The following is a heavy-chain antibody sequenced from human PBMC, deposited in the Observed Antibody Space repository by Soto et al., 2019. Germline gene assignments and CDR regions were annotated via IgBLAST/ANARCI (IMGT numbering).Heavy chain of an antibody. CDR1: GGSISSGGYY. J-gene: IGHJ5*02. CDR2: IYYSGST. Sequence: SETLSLTCTVSGGSISSGGYYWSWIRQHPGKGLEWIGYIYYSGSTYYNPSLKSRVTISVDTSKNQFSLKLSSVTAADTAVYYCASTDPWRRSSPNWFAPWGQGTLVTVSS. CDR3: ASTDPWRRSSPNWFAP. D-gene: IGHD6-6*01. V-gene: IGHV4-31*03.